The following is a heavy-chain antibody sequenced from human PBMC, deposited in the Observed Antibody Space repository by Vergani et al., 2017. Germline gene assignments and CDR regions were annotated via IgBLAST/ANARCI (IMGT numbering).Heavy chain of an antibody. D-gene: IGHD2-2*01. CDR2: IYTSGST. J-gene: IGHJ6*03. CDR3: AVTSPLSPGVVVXAAAIPGQTYYMDV. CDR1: GGSISSGSYY. Sequence: QVQLQESGPGLVKPSQTLSLTCTVSGGSISSGSYYWSWIRQPAGKGLEWIGRIYTSGSTNYNPSLKSRVTMSVDTSKNQFSLKLSSVTAADTAVYYCAVTSPLSPGVVVXAAAIPGQTYYMDVWGKGTTVTVSS. V-gene: IGHV4-61*02.